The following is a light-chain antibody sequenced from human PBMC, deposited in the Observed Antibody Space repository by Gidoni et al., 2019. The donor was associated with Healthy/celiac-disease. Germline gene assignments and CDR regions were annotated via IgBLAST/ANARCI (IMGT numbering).Light chain of an antibody. CDR1: SGSIASNY. CDR3: QSYDSSDWV. J-gene: IGLJ3*02. V-gene: IGLV6-57*03. CDR2: EDN. Sequence: NCMLTQPHPASESPGKTVTISCTRSSGSIASNYVQWYQQRPGSAPTTVIYEDNQRPSGVPDRFSGSIDSSSNSASLTISGLKTEDEADYYCQSYDSSDWVFGGGTKLTVL.